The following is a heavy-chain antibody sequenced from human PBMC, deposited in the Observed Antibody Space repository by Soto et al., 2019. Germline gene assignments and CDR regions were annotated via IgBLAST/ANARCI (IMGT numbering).Heavy chain of an antibody. J-gene: IGHJ6*02. CDR3: ARAVYCTTANCWDDFHYYNIDV. CDR1: GDSINNTYW. D-gene: IGHD2-2*01. V-gene: IGHV4-4*02. CDR2: IYHTGGR. Sequence: SETLSLTCFVSGDSINNTYWWSWVRQAPEKGLEWNGEIYHTGGRSTMPSLRGRITLSVDTCKTQFSLKLNSGTAADTAGYYCARAVYCTTANCWDDFHYYNIDVWGQGTAVTVSS.